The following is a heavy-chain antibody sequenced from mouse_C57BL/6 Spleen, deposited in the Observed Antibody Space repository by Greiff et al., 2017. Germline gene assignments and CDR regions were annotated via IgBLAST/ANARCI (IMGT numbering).Heavy chain of an antibody. Sequence: EVHLVESGGGLVKPGGSLKLSCAASGFTFSDYGMHWVRQAPEKGLEWVAYISSGSSTIYYADTVKGRFTISRDNAKNTLFLQMTSLRSEDTAMYYCARKYGSSYWFAYWGQGTLVTVSA. CDR2: ISSGSSTI. D-gene: IGHD1-1*01. V-gene: IGHV5-17*01. CDR1: GFTFSDYG. CDR3: ARKYGSSYWFAY. J-gene: IGHJ3*01.